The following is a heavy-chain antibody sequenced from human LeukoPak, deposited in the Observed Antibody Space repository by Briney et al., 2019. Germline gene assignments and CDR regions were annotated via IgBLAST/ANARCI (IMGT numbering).Heavy chain of an antibody. D-gene: IGHD2-21*02. Sequence: ASLKDSCEESGDTFTSYDISWGPQATGQRLEWMGWMNPNSGNTGYAQKLQCRVTITRNTSISTAYMELSSLRSEDTAVYYCARGRVTPGWFDPWGQGTLVTVSS. CDR1: GDTFTSYD. J-gene: IGHJ5*02. V-gene: IGHV1-8*03. CDR2: MNPNSGNT. CDR3: ARGRVTPGWFDP.